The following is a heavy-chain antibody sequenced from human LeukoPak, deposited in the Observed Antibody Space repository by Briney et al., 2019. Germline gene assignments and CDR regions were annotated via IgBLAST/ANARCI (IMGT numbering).Heavy chain of an antibody. V-gene: IGHV3-30-3*01. J-gene: IGHJ4*02. CDR3: ARDPGPLYGGKQGYFDY. Sequence: GGSLRLSCAASGFTFSSYAMHWVRQAPGKGLEWVAVISYDGSNKYYADSVKGRFTISRDNSKNTLYLQMNSLRAEDTAVYYCARDPGPLYGGKQGYFDYWGQGTLVTVSS. CDR2: ISYDGSNK. CDR1: GFTFSSYA. D-gene: IGHD4-23*01.